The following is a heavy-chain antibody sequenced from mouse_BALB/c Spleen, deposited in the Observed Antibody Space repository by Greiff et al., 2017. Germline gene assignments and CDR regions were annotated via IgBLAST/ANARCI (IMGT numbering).Heavy chain of an antibody. V-gene: IGHV1S81*02. Sequence: QVQLQQPGAELVKPGASVKLSCKASGYTFTSYYMYWVKQRPGQGLEWIGGINPSNGGTNFNEKFKSKATLTVDKSSSTAYMQLSSLTSEDSAVYNCTRKSPLCCGSDGGFAYWGQGTLVTVSA. CDR2: INPSNGGT. CDR3: TRKSPLCCGSDGGFAY. D-gene: IGHD2-2*01. J-gene: IGHJ3*01. CDR1: GYTFTSYY.